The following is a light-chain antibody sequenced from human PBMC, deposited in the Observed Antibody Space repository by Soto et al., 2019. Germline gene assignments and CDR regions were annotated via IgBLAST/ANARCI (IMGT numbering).Light chain of an antibody. V-gene: IGLV2-14*03. CDR2: DVN. Sequence: QSALTQPASVSGSPGQSITISCTGTSSDIGGFTFVSWYQQHPGKVPKLMIFDVNRRPSGVFDRSSGSKSGNTASLTISGLQAEDEGDYYCSSDTSSSTHVFGSGTKLTVL. CDR1: SSDIGGFTF. CDR3: SSDTSSSTHV. J-gene: IGLJ1*01.